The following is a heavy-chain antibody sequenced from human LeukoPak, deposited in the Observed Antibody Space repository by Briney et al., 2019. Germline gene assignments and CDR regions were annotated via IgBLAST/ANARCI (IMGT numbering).Heavy chain of an antibody. CDR3: ANLLLEGATPLEFDP. CDR1: GFTFSSYW. D-gene: IGHD1-26*01. V-gene: IGHV3-23*01. CDR2: ISGSGGST. J-gene: IGHJ5*02. Sequence: PGGSLRLSCAASGFTFSSYWMSWVRQAPGKGLEWVSAISGSGGSTYYADSVKGRFTISRDNSKNTLYLQMNSLRAEDTAVYYCANLLLEGATPLEFDPWGQGTLVTVSS.